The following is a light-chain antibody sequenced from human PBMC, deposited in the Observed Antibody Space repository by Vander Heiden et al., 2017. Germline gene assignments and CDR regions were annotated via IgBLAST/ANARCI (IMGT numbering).Light chain of an antibody. CDR2: WAS. CDR1: QSVLYSSNNKNY. Sequence: DIVMTQSPDSLAVSLGEGDTINCKSSQSVLYSSNNKNYLAWYQQKPGQPPKLLIYWASTRESGVPDRFSGSGSGTDFTLTISSLQAEDVAVYYCQQYYSTPITFGQGTRLEIK. J-gene: IGKJ5*01. V-gene: IGKV4-1*01. CDR3: QQYYSTPIT.